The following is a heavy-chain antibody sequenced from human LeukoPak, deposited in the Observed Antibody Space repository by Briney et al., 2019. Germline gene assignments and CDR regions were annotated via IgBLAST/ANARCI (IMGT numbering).Heavy chain of an antibody. Sequence: GGSLRLSCAASGFTFSSYGMHWVRQAPGKGLEWVAVISYDGSNKYYADSVKGRFTISRDNSKNTLYLQMNSLRAEDTAVYYCAKDVWFGELFLNYFDYWGQGTPVTVSS. J-gene: IGHJ4*02. CDR2: ISYDGSNK. D-gene: IGHD3-10*01. CDR1: GFTFSSYG. V-gene: IGHV3-30*18. CDR3: AKDVWFGELFLNYFDY.